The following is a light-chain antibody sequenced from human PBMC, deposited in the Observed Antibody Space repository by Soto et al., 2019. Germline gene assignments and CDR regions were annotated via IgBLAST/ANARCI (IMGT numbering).Light chain of an antibody. CDR2: EGH. V-gene: IGLV2-11*01. Sequence: QSVLTQPRSVSGSPGQSVTISCSGTSSDVGGYEYVSWYQQHPGKAPKVMISEGHRRPSGVPDRFSGSTSVNSASLTISGLQADDEADYYCCLYIGATTYVFGTGTKVTVL. J-gene: IGLJ1*01. CDR1: SSDVGGYEY. CDR3: CLYIGATTYV.